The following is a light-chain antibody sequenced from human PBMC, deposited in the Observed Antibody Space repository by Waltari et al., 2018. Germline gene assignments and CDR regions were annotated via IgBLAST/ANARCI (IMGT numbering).Light chain of an antibody. J-gene: IGKJ3*01. CDR3: QQYNSYPPT. CDR2: AAS. Sequence: DIQITQSPSSLSEDGGDRVIISCREIQEICSWLVWYQQKSDEAHKSLIYAASSLQSGVPSRFSGSGSGTDFTRTISSLQPEDFATYYCQQYNSYPPTFGPGTKVDIK. V-gene: IGKV1D-16*01. CDR1: QEICSW.